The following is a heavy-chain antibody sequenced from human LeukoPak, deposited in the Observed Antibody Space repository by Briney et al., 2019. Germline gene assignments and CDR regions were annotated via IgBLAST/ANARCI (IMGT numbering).Heavy chain of an antibody. V-gene: IGHV4-39*07. CDR1: CGSISSSSYY. Sequence: SETLSLTCTVSCGSISSSSYYWGWIRQPPGKDLEWIGSISYSGSTYYNPSLKSRVTISVDTSKNQFSLKLSSVTAADTAVYYCARVPAIYSSSSFHFDYWGQGTLVTVSS. CDR3: ARVPAIYSSSSFHFDY. D-gene: IGHD6-6*01. CDR2: ISYSGST. J-gene: IGHJ4*02.